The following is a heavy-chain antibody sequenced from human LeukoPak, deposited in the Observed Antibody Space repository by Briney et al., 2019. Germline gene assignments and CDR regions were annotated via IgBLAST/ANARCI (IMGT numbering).Heavy chain of an antibody. CDR3: ARGGSLNWFDP. CDR2: IWYDGSNK. J-gene: IGHJ5*02. V-gene: IGHV3-33*08. D-gene: IGHD2-15*01. Sequence: GGSLRLSCAASGFTFTNYGIHWVRQAPGKGLEWVAVIWYDGSNKYYADPVKGRFTISRDNSKNTLYLQMNSLRAEDTAVYYCARGGSLNWFDPWGQGTLVTVSS. CDR1: GFTFTNYG.